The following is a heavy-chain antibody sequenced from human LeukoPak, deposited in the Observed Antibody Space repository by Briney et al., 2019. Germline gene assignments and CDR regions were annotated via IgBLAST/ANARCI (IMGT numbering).Heavy chain of an antibody. CDR1: GGSLSSYY. CDR3: ARDKSRTYGSADAFDI. D-gene: IGHD3-10*01. CDR2: IYTSGST. Sequence: SETLSLTCTVSGGSLSSYYWNWIRQPAGKGLEWIGRIYTSGSTNYNPSLKSRVTMSVDTSKNQFSLKLSSVTAADTAVYYCARDKSRTYGSADAFDIWGQGTMVTVSS. J-gene: IGHJ3*02. V-gene: IGHV4-4*07.